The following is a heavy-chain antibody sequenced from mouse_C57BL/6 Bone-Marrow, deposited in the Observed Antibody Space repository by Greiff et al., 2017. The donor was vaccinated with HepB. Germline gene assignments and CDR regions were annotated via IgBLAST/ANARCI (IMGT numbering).Heavy chain of an antibody. J-gene: IGHJ1*03. CDR2: IHPNSGST. V-gene: IGHV1-64*01. Sequence: QVQLQQPGAELVKPGASVKLSCKASGYTFTSYWMHWVKQRPGQGLEWIGMIHPNSGSTNYNEKFKSKATLTVDKSSSTAYMQLSSLTSEDSAVYYCARVDGYPLYWYFDVWGTGTTVTVSS. CDR1: GYTFTSYW. CDR3: ARVDGYPLYWYFDV. D-gene: IGHD2-3*01.